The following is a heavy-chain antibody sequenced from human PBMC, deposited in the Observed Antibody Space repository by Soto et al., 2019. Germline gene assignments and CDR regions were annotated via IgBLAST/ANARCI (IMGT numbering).Heavy chain of an antibody. V-gene: IGHV1-3*01. D-gene: IGHD2-21*02. J-gene: IGHJ4*02. Sequence: ASVKVSCKASGYTFTSYAMHWVRQAPGQRLEWMGWINAGNGNTKYSQKFQGRVTVTRDTSASTAYLELSSLRSEDTAVYYCARSIVVVTALDYWGQGTLVTVSS. CDR1: GYTFTSYA. CDR3: ARSIVVVTALDY. CDR2: INAGNGNT.